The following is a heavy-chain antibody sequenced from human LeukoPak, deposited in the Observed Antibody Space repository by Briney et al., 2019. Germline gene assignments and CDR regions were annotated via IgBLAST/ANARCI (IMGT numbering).Heavy chain of an antibody. D-gene: IGHD4-11*01. CDR1: GFTFNSYA. CDR3: ARDLRSTVTSLGSVDY. J-gene: IGHJ4*02. CDR2: INQDGSEK. V-gene: IGHV3-7*01. Sequence: GGSLRLSCAASGFTFNSYAMIWARQAPGKGPEWVANINQDGSEKYYVDSVKGRFTISRDNAKNSLYLQMNSLRAEDTAVYYCARDLRSTVTSLGSVDYWGQGTLVTVSS.